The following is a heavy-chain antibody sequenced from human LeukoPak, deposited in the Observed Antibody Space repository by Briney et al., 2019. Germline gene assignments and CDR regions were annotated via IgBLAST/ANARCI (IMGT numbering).Heavy chain of an antibody. CDR3: ARRPYSSGWSRPFDY. CDR1: GGPISSSSYY. Sequence: SETLSLTCTVSGGPISSSSYYWGWIRQPPGKGLEWIGSIYYSGSTYYNPSLKSRVTISVDTSKNQFSLKLSSVTAADTAAYYCARRPYSSGWSRPFDYWGQGTLVTVSS. CDR2: IYYSGST. J-gene: IGHJ4*02. V-gene: IGHV4-39*07. D-gene: IGHD6-19*01.